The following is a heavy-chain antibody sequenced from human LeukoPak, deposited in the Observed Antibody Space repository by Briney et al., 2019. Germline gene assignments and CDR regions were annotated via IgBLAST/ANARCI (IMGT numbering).Heavy chain of an antibody. CDR3: ARGSPLRWFGELSFYYMDV. V-gene: IGHV1-2*02. CDR1: GYTFTGYY. J-gene: IGHJ6*03. CDR2: INPNSGGT. D-gene: IGHD3-10*01. Sequence: ASVKVSCKASGYTFTGYYMHWVRQAPGQGLEWMGWINPNSGGTNYAQKFQGRVTMTRDTSISTAYMELSRLRSDDTAVYYCARGSPLRWFGELSFYYMDVWGKGTTVTISS.